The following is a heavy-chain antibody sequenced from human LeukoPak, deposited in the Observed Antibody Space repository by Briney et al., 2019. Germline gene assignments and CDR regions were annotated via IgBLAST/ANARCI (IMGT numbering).Heavy chain of an antibody. CDR3: ARDQPALDY. CDR1: GYTLTELS. J-gene: IGHJ4*02. Sequence: GASVKVSCKVSGYTLTELSMHWVRQAPGQGLEWMGWINLNTGDTDYAPKFQGRVTMTRDTSITTAYMELSRLRYDDTAVYYCARDQPALDYWGRGTLVTVSS. CDR2: INLNTGDT. V-gene: IGHV1-2*02.